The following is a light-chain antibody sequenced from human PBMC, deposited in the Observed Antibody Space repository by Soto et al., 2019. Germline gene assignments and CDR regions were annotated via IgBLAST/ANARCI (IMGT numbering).Light chain of an antibody. J-gene: IGKJ1*01. V-gene: IGKV3-11*01. CDR1: QGVGSH. CDR2: DAS. CDR3: QQRADWWT. Sequence: EVLMTQSPATLSLSPGERATLSCRASQGVGSHLAWYHQKPGQAPRLLIDDASNRATGIPARFSGSGSGTDFTLTISSLEPEDSAVYYCQQRADWWTFGQGTKVDIK.